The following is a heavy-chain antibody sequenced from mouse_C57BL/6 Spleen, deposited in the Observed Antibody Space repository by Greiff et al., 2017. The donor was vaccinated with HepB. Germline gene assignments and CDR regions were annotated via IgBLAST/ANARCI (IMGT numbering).Heavy chain of an antibody. CDR3: AREYYGSSYGFYAMDY. J-gene: IGHJ4*01. V-gene: IGHV1-42*01. D-gene: IGHD1-1*01. Sequence: EVQLQQSGPELVKPGASVKIYCKASGYSFTGYYMNWVKQSPEKSLEWIGEINPSTGGTTYNQKFKAKATLTVDNSSSTAYMQLKSLTSEDSAVYYCAREYYGSSYGFYAMDYWGQGTSVTVSS. CDR1: GYSFTGYY. CDR2: INPSTGGT.